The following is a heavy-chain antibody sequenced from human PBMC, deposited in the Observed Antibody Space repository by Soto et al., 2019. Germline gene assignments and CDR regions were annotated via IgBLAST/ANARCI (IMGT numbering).Heavy chain of an antibody. D-gene: IGHD3-10*01. CDR1: GFTFSSYA. Sequence: QVQLVESGGGVVQPGRSLRLSCAASGFTFSSYAMHWVRQAPGKGLEWVAVISYDGSNKYYADSVKGRFTISRDNSKNTLYLQMNSLSAEDTAVYYCARESGSDFYYYYGMDVWGQGTTVTVSS. V-gene: IGHV3-30-3*01. CDR2: ISYDGSNK. CDR3: ARESGSDFYYYYGMDV. J-gene: IGHJ6*02.